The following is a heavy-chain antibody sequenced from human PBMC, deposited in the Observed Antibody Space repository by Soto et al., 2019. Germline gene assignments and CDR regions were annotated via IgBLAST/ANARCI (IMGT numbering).Heavy chain of an antibody. CDR2: IYYSGST. D-gene: IGHD3-9*01. V-gene: IGHV4-31*03. Sequence: QVQLQESGPGLVKPSQTLSLTCTVSGGSISSGGYYGSWIRQHPGKGLEWIGYIYYSGSTYYNPSLKSRVTISVDTSKNQFSLKLSSVTAADTAVYYCARILTGYHWFDPWGQGTLVTVSS. CDR3: ARILTGYHWFDP. CDR1: GGSISSGGYY. J-gene: IGHJ5*02.